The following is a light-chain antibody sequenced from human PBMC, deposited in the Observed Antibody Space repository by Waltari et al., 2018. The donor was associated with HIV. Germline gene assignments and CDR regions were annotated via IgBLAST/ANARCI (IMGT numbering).Light chain of an antibody. Sequence: QSALTQPASVSGSPGQSITISCTGSSSDIGGYNYVPWYQQHPGKAPKLMIYEVSNRPSGVSNRFSGSKSGNTASLTISGLQAEDEADYYCSAYRSSSAPCVFGTGTKVTVL. CDR3: SAYRSSSAPCV. J-gene: IGLJ1*01. CDR2: EVS. V-gene: IGLV2-14*03. CDR1: SSDIGGYNY.